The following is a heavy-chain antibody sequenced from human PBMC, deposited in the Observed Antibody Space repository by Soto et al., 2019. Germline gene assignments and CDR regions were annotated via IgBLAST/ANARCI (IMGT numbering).Heavy chain of an antibody. J-gene: IGHJ4*02. V-gene: IGHV4-39*01. D-gene: IGHD4-17*01. CDR1: GGSVTNSSYY. CDR2: VYYRGRS. CDR3: VSQRTTVPTQAYFDY. Sequence: SETLSLTCTVSGGSVTNSSYYWGWIRQSPGKGLEWIGSVYYRGRSYSKSSVKSRVTISADTSKNRFSLSLNSVTASDTAVYFCVSQRTTVPTQAYFDYWGPGALVTVSS.